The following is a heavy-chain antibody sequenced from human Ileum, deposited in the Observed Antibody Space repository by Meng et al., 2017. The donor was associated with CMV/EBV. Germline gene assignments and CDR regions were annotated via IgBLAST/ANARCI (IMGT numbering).Heavy chain of an antibody. Sequence: GESLKISCAASGFTFSSYWMHWVRQAPGKGLVWVSRINSDGSSTNYADSVKGRFTISRDNAKNSLYLQMNSLRAEDTALYYCARDRGWLRFDYWGQGALVTVSS. J-gene: IGHJ4*02. V-gene: IGHV3-74*01. CDR2: INSDGSST. D-gene: IGHD6-19*01. CDR1: GFTFSSYW. CDR3: ARDRGWLRFDY.